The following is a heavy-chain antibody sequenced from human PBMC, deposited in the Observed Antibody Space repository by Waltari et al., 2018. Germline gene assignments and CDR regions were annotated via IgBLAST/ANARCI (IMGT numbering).Heavy chain of an antibody. CDR2: IYASGTT. J-gene: IGHJ6*03. CDR3: ARGVSGSSGYYYSYMDV. CDR1: GGCISRDS. D-gene: IGHD1-26*01. V-gene: IGHV4-4*07. Sequence: QVQLQESGPGLVKPSETLSPTCTVSGGCISRDSWRWIRQPAGKGLEWIGRIYASGTTNYNPSLKSRVIMSVDTSKNQFSLKLNSVIPADTAVYYCARGVSGSSGYYYSYMDVWGKGTTVTVSS.